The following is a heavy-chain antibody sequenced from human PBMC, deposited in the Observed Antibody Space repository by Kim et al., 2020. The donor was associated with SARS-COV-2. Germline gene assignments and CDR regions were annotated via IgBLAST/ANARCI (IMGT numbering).Heavy chain of an antibody. Sequence: GESLRLSCAASGFTFSSYEMNWVRQAPGKGLEWVSYISSSGSTIYYADSVKGRFTISRDNAKNSLYLQMNSLRAEDTAVYYCASLVVVPAATSDYWGQGTLVTVSS. J-gene: IGHJ4*02. CDR2: ISSSGSTI. D-gene: IGHD2-2*01. V-gene: IGHV3-48*03. CDR1: GFTFSSYE. CDR3: ASLVVVPAATSDY.